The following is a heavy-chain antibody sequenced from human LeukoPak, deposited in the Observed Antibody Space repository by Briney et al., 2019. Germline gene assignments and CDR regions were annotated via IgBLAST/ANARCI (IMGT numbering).Heavy chain of an antibody. CDR3: ARSIIGTRSKFDY. CDR1: GGSISTYY. Sequence: SETLTLTCTVSGGSISTYYWSWIRQPPGKGLEWIGYISYSGSTNYNPSLKSRVTISLDTSKNQFALKLSSVTAADTAVYYCARSIIGTRSKFDYWGQGTLVTVSS. J-gene: IGHJ4*02. D-gene: IGHD1/OR15-1a*01. CDR2: ISYSGST. V-gene: IGHV4-59*08.